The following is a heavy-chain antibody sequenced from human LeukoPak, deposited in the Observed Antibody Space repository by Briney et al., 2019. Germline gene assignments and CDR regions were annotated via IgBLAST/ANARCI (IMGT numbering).Heavy chain of an antibody. CDR1: GFTFSSYN. CDR3: ARGHPYRRSSPHAFDY. Sequence: GGSLRLSCAASGFTFSSYNMDWVRQAPGKGLEWVSSISSSSSYIYYADSVKGRFTISRDNAKNSLYLQMNSLRAEDTAVYYCARGHPYRRSSPHAFDYWGQGTLVTVSS. D-gene: IGHD6-13*01. CDR2: ISSSSSYI. J-gene: IGHJ4*02. V-gene: IGHV3-21*01.